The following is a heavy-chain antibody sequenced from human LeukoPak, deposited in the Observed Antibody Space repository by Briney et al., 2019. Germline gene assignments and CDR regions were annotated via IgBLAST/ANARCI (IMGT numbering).Heavy chain of an antibody. CDR3: ARGYSSGWHYFAF. CDR1: GGSISNYY. J-gene: IGHJ4*02. V-gene: IGHV4-59*01. D-gene: IGHD6-19*01. CDR2: VYYTGNT. Sequence: SETLSLTCTVSGGSISNYYWSWIRQPPGKGLEWIGYVYYTGNTDHNPSLKSRDTISVDTSRNQFSLKLNSVTAADTAVYYCARGYSSGWHYFAFWGQGTLVTVSS.